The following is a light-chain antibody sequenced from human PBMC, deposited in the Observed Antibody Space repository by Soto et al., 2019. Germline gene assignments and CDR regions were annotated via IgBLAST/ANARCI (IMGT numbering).Light chain of an antibody. J-gene: IGKJ4*01. CDR1: QSISSN. CDR2: RAS. CDR3: QRYNNWPRAT. V-gene: IGKV3-15*01. Sequence: EIVMTQSPATLSVSPGERATLSFRASQSISSNLAWYQHKLGQAPRLFIFRASSRATGIPARFSGSGSGTEFNMTISSLQSEDFAVYYCQRYNNWPRATFGGGAKVDIK.